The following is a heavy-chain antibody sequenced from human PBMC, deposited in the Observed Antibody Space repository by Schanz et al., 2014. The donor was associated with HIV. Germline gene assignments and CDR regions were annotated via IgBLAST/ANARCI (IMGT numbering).Heavy chain of an antibody. Sequence: QVQLQESGPGLVKPSQTLSLTCSVSGGSISSTGYFWSWIRQHPGKGLEWIGYIYYSGSTYYNPSRKSGVTISVDTSKNQFSLKLSSVTAADTAVYYCARDLGYCSSTSCSNYGMDVWGQGTTVTVSS. D-gene: IGHD2-2*01. CDR2: IYYSGST. CDR3: ARDLGYCSSTSCSNYGMDV. CDR1: GGSISSTGYF. V-gene: IGHV4-31*03. J-gene: IGHJ6*02.